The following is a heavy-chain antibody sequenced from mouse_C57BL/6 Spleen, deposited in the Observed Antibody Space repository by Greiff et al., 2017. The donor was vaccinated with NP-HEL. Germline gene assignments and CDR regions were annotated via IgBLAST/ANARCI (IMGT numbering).Heavy chain of an antibody. D-gene: IGHD2-1*01. Sequence: QVQLKQSGAELVRPGASVTLSCKASGYTFTDYEMHWVKQTPVHGLEWIGAIDPETGGTAYNQKFKGKAILTADKSSSTAYMELRSLTSEDSAVYYCTREGIYGNYPGDYWGQGTSVTVSS. J-gene: IGHJ4*01. CDR1: GYTFTDYE. CDR2: IDPETGGT. V-gene: IGHV1-15*01. CDR3: TREGIYGNYPGDY.